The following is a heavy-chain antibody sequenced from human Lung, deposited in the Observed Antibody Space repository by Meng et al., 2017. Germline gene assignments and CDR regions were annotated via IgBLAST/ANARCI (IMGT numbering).Heavy chain of an antibody. J-gene: IGHJ5*02. D-gene: IGHD3-10*01. V-gene: IGHV4-31*03. Sequence: QVQLQESGPGLVKPSQTLSLTFTVSGGSISSGGYYWSWIRQHPGKGLEWIGYIHDSGSTYYNPSLKSRVTISADTSKNQFSLKLSSVTAADTAVYYCARASYGSGSPLGESWFDPWGQGTLVTVSS. CDR1: GGSISSGGYY. CDR3: ARASYGSGSPLGESWFDP. CDR2: IHDSGST.